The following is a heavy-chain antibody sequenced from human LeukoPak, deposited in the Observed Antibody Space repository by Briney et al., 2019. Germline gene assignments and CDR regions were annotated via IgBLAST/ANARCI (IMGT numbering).Heavy chain of an antibody. V-gene: IGHV3-23*01. J-gene: IGHJ4*02. CDR2: ISASGGST. D-gene: IGHD6-6*01. CDR1: GFSFSSYA. Sequence: PGGSLRLSCAASGFSFSSYAMSWVRQAPGKGLEWVSTISASGGSTYYADSVKGRFTISRDNSKNTLYLQMNSLRAEDTAVYYCAKGTTSSDRRYFDYWGQGTLVTVSS. CDR3: AKGTTSSDRRYFDY.